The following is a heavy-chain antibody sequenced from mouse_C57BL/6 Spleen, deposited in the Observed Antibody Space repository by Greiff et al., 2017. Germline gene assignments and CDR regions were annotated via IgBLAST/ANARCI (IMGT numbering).Heavy chain of an antibody. CDR2: IHPNSGST. CDR3: ARSGTGHWYFDV. Sequence: QVQLQQPGAELVKPGASVKLSCKASGYTFTSYWMHWVKQRPGQGLEWIGMIHPNSGSTNYNEKFKSKATLTVDKSSSTAYMQLSSLTSEDSAVYYCARSGTGHWYFDVWGTGTTVTVSS. D-gene: IGHD4-1*01. CDR1: GYTFTSYW. J-gene: IGHJ1*03. V-gene: IGHV1-64*01.